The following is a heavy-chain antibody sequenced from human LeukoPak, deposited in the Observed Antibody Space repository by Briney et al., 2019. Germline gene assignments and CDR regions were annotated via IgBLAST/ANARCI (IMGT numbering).Heavy chain of an antibody. CDR3: ARDLNL. Sequence: PSETLSLTCTVSGGSISNNYWGWIRQPAGKGLEWIGRIYNSGTTSNPSLKSRVIMSVGMSKNQFSLKLGSVTAADTAVYYCARDLNLWGQGTTVTVSS. J-gene: IGHJ6*02. CDR1: GGSISNNY. CDR2: IYNSGT. D-gene: IGHD1-14*01. V-gene: IGHV4-4*07.